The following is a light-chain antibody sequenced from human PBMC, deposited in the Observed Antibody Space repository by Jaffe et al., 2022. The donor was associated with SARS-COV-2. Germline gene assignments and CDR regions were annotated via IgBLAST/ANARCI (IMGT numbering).Light chain of an antibody. CDR2: IKSDGSH. CDR1: SGQSTFT. V-gene: IGLV4-69*01. CDR3: QTWDSATVT. J-gene: IGLJ2*01. Sequence: QLVLTQSPSASASLGASVKLTCTLSSGQSTFTIAWHQQQPEKGPRYLMNIKSDGSHNKGDGIPDRFSGSSSGTERYLTISNLQSEDEADYYCQTWDSATVTFGEGTKLTVL.